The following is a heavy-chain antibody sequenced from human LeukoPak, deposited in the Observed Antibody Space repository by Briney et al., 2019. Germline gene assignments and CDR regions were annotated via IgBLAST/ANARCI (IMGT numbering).Heavy chain of an antibody. CDR3: AKWGSATLAYFDY. Sequence: PGGSLRPSCAASGFTFTSAGMSWVRQPPGNGLGWLSAISGSGGGTYYGGSVKGRFTISRDNSRNTLDLQMNSLRAEDTAVYYCAKWGSATLAYFDYWGQGTLVTVSS. J-gene: IGHJ4*02. CDR2: ISGSGGGT. D-gene: IGHD2-15*01. V-gene: IGHV3-23*01. CDR1: GFTFTSAG.